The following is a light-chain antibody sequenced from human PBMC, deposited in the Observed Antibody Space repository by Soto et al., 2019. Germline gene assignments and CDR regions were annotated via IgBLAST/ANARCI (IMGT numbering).Light chain of an antibody. V-gene: IGLV2-14*01. CDR2: DVS. CDR1: SSDIGDYNY. Sequence: QSVLTQPASVSGSPGQSITISCVGTSSDIGDYNYVSWYQQHPGKVPKVIIYDVSNRPSGVSYRFSATKSGNTASLTISGLQVEDEADYYCSSYTGSSTFVFGTGTKVTVL. CDR3: SSYTGSSTFV. J-gene: IGLJ1*01.